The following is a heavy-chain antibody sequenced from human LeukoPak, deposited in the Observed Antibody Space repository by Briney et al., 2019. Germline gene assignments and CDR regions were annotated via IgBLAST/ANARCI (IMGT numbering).Heavy chain of an antibody. CDR3: ARDKEGLGDGYNPAFDP. Sequence: PSETLSLTCTVSGGSISSYYWSWIRQPPGKGLEWIGYIYYSGSTNYNPSLKSRVTISVDTSKNQFSLKLSSVTAADTAVYYCARDKEGLGDGYNPAFDPWGQGTLVTVSS. CDR1: GGSISSYY. D-gene: IGHD5-24*01. J-gene: IGHJ5*02. CDR2: IYYSGST. V-gene: IGHV4-59*01.